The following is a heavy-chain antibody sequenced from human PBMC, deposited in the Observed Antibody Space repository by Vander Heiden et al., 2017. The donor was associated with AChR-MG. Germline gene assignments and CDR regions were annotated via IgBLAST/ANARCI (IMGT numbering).Heavy chain of an antibody. J-gene: IGHJ6*03. CDR1: GFTVSSNY. Sequence: EVQLVESGGGLIQPGGSLRLSCAASGFTVSSNYISWVRQAPGKGLEWVSVIYSGGSTYYADSVKGRFTISRDNSKNTLYLQMNSLRAEDTAVYYCARSVVTTDYPGGYYYMDVWGKGTTVTVSS. D-gene: IGHD4-17*01. V-gene: IGHV3-53*01. CDR2: IYSGGST. CDR3: ARSVVTTDYPGGYYYMDV.